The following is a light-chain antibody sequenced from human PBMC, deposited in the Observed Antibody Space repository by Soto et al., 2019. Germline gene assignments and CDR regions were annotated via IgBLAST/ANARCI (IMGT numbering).Light chain of an antibody. Sequence: EIVMTQSPATLSVSPVERATLSCRASQSVRGNLAWYQQKPGQSPRLLIYGASSRATGIPVRFSGSGSGTEFTLTISSLQSEDFAVYYCQQYNNWPFITFGQGTRL. CDR2: GAS. CDR1: QSVRGN. V-gene: IGKV3-15*01. CDR3: QQYNNWPFIT. J-gene: IGKJ5*01.